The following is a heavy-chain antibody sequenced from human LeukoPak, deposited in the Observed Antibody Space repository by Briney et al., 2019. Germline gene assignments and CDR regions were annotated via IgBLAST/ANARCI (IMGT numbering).Heavy chain of an antibody. D-gene: IGHD6-13*01. CDR2: ISTSSSTI. CDR3: ARDGSSSWYGKDV. J-gene: IGHJ6*02. Sequence: GGSLRLSCAASGFSFSSYTMNWVRQAPGKGLEWLSYISTSSSTIYYADSVKGRFTISRDNAKNSLYLQMNSLRAEGTAVYYCARDGSSSWYGKDVWGQGTTVTVSS. V-gene: IGHV3-48*04. CDR1: GFSFSSYT.